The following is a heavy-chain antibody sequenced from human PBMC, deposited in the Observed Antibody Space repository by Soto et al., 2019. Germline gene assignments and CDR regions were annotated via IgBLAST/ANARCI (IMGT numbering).Heavy chain of an antibody. D-gene: IGHD3-22*01. CDR3: PQVPVVSCRYCCGFDV. CDR2: ISASGSDT. CDR1: GFTFGSFA. J-gene: IGHJ6*02. Sequence: EVQLLESGGGLAQPGGSLRLSCAASGFTFGSFAMTWVRQTAGKGLEWVSSISASGSDTYYPGSVKGRFTISRDNSMSALYLQMDSLRVEDTAVYYFPQVPVVSCRYCCGFDVWGQGTTVTVSS. V-gene: IGHV3-23*01.